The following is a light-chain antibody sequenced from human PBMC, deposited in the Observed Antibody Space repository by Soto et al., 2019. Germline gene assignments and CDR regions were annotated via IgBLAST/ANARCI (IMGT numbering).Light chain of an antibody. CDR1: NSNIGNSY. Sequence: QSVLTQPPSVSAAPGQKVTISCSGSNSNIGNSYVAWYQQLPGTAPKLLIYDNNKRPSGIPDRFSGSKSGTSATLGITGLQTGDEADYFCATWDRSLSAVLFGGGTKLTVL. V-gene: IGLV1-51*01. CDR3: ATWDRSLSAVL. J-gene: IGLJ2*01. CDR2: DNN.